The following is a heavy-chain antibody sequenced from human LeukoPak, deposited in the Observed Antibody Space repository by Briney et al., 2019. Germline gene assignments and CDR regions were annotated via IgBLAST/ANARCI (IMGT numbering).Heavy chain of an antibody. Sequence: PGGSLRLSCAASGFTFSSYAMSWVRQAPGKGLEWVSAISGSGGSTYYADSVKGRFTISRDNSKNTLYLQMNSLRAEDTAVYYCAKDVILTYYYGSGSSIDYWGQGTLVTVSS. D-gene: IGHD3-10*01. J-gene: IGHJ4*02. V-gene: IGHV3-23*01. CDR3: AKDVILTYYYGSGSSIDY. CDR1: GFTFSSYA. CDR2: ISGSGGST.